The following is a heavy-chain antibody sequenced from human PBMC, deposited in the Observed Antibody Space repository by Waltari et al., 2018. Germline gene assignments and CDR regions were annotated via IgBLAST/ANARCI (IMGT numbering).Heavy chain of an antibody. CDR3: ARGAYDSSGYEMDFDY. J-gene: IGHJ4*02. D-gene: IGHD3-22*01. CDR2: IIPIFGTA. V-gene: IGHV1-69*12. CDR1: GGTFSSYA. Sequence: QVQLVQSGAEVKKPGSSVKVSCKASGGTFSSYAISWVRQAPGQGLEWMGGIIPIFGTANYAQKVQGRVTITADESTSTAYMELSSLRSEDTAVYYCARGAYDSSGYEMDFDYWGQGTLVTVSS.